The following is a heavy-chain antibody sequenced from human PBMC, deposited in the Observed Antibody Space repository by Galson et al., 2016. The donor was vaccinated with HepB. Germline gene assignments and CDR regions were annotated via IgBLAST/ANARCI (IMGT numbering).Heavy chain of an antibody. Sequence: SVKVSCKASGYSFTNSGINWVRQAPGQGLEWMGWISGHSGNTHFAEEFQDRVTMTTDTSTSTAYMELRTLRSDDTAMYYCARGGFDILTTWGQGTLVIGSS. CDR3: ARGGFDILTT. V-gene: IGHV1-18*01. D-gene: IGHD3-9*01. CDR2: ISGHSGNT. CDR1: GYSFTNSG. J-gene: IGHJ1*01.